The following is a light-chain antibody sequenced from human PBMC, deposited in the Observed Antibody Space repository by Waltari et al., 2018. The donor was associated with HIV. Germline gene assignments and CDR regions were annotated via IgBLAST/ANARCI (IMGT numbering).Light chain of an antibody. CDR1: SSDVGAYKS. V-gene: IGLV2-14*03. Sequence: QSALTQPASVSGSPGQSITISCTGTSSDVGAYKSVSWYQKDPGKAPKLMIDDVSNRPACVSNRFSGATSGNTASLTISGRQAEDEADYYCCSHTSSTGWVFGGGTKLTVL. CDR2: DVS. CDR3: CSHTSSTGWV. J-gene: IGLJ3*02.